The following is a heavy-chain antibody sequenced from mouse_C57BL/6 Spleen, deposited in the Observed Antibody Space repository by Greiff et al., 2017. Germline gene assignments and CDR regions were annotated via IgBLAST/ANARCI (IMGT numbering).Heavy chain of an antibody. D-gene: IGHD3-2*02. CDR3: ARGDAHSSGPLDY. Sequence: VQLQQSGAELVKPGASVKLSCKASGYTFTSYWMHWVKQRPGQGLEWIGMIHPNSGSTNYNEKFKSKATLTVDKSSSTAYMQLSSLTSEDAAVYYCARGDAHSSGPLDYWGQGTTLTVSS. CDR2: IHPNSGST. CDR1: GYTFTSYW. J-gene: IGHJ2*01. V-gene: IGHV1-64*01.